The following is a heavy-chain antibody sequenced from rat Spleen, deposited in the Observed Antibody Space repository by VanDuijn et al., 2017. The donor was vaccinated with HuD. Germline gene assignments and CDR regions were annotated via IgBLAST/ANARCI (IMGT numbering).Heavy chain of an antibody. J-gene: IGHJ4*01. CDR1: GFTFSDYN. CDR2: ISYDGSST. Sequence: EVQLVESGGGLVQPGRSLKLSCAASGFTFSDYNMAWVRQAPKKGLEWVATISYDGSSTYYRDSVKGRFTISRDNAKSTLYLQMSKLGSEDTAIYYCARADNSAHYYVMDAWGQGASVTVSS. D-gene: IGHD4-3*01. CDR3: ARADNSAHYYVMDA. V-gene: IGHV5-7*01.